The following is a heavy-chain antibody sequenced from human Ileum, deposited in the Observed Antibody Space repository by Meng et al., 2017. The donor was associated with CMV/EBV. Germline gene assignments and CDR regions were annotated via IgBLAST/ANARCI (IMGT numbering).Heavy chain of an antibody. Sequence: QGLRQGSGPGRVSAAKTLSLTWNVSCDSLSTSSCSWGRQSVGSTPEWIGRIWGTGTTNYNNSFKSRVILSIDTSKNQFSLKLSSVTAAGTAVYYCARRIREVREISLENWLAPWGQGTPVTVSS. D-gene: IGHD3-10*01. J-gene: IGHJ5*02. CDR3: ARRIREVREISLENWLAP. CDR2: IWGTGTT. CDR1: CDSLSTSS. V-gene: IGHV4-4*07.